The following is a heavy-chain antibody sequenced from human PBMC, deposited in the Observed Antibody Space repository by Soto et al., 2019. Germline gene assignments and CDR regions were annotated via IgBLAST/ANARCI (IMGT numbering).Heavy chain of an antibody. V-gene: IGHV4-34*01. CDR1: GGSFSD. D-gene: IGHD2-2*01. Sequence: SETLSLTCSVYGGSFSDWSWIRQSPGKGLEWIGEINHSGSTHYNPSLKSRVTISLDTSKNQFSLKLSSVTAADTAVYYCATEGRYCTSTSCYGWWFDPWGQGTLVTVS. CDR3: ATEGRYCTSTSCYGWWFDP. CDR2: INHSGST. J-gene: IGHJ5*02.